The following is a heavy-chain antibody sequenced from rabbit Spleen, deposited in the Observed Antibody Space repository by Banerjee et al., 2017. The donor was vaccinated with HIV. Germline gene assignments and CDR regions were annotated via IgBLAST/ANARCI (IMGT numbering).Heavy chain of an antibody. CDR2: IEADGSGFT. D-gene: IGHD4-1*01. CDR3: ARDLTGVIGWNFGW. J-gene: IGHJ3*01. V-gene: IGHV1S45*01. CDR1: GVSFSSSSY. Sequence: QEQLVESGGALVKPGASLTRTCTASGVSFSSSSYMCWVRQAPGKGLEWIACIEADGSGFTYFATWAKGRFTCSKPSSTTVTLQVTSLTAADTATYFCARDLTGVIGWNFGWWGQGTLVTVS.